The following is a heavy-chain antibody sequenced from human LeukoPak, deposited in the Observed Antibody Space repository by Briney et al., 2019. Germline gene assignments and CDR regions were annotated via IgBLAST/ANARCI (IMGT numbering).Heavy chain of an antibody. CDR3: AGSTTVVTGPDY. Sequence: GGSLRLSCAASGFTFDDYAMHWVRQAPGKGLEWVSGISWNSGSIGYADSVKGRFTISRDNAKNSLYLQMNSLRAEDTAVYYCAGSTTVVTGPDYWGQGTLVTVSS. CDR1: GFTFDDYA. CDR2: ISWNSGSI. V-gene: IGHV3-9*01. J-gene: IGHJ4*02. D-gene: IGHD4-23*01.